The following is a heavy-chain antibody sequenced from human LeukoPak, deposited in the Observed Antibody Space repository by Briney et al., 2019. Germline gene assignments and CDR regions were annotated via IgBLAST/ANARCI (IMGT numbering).Heavy chain of an antibody. J-gene: IGHJ1*01. D-gene: IGHD6-19*01. CDR2: IRSSGDST. CDR1: GFTFATYT. CDR3: AKGGAVTGTMYFQY. V-gene: IGHV3-23*01. Sequence: GGSLRLSCAASGFTFATYTMSWVRQIPGKGLEWVSAIRSSGDSTYYADSAKGRFTISRDNSKNTLNLQMNSLRAEDTAVYYCAKGGAVTGTMYFQYWGQGTLVTVSS.